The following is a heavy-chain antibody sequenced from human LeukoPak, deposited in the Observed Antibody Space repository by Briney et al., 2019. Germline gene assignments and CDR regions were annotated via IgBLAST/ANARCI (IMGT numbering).Heavy chain of an antibody. Sequence: ASVKVSCKVSGYTLTELSMHWVRQAPGKGLEWMGGFDPEDGETIYAQKFQGRVTMTEDTSTDTAYMELSSLRSEDTAVYYCATAARGYRWWWYFDYWGQGTLVTASS. CDR1: GYTLTELS. J-gene: IGHJ4*02. CDR3: ATAARGYRWWWYFDY. V-gene: IGHV1-24*01. CDR2: FDPEDGET. D-gene: IGHD2-21*01.